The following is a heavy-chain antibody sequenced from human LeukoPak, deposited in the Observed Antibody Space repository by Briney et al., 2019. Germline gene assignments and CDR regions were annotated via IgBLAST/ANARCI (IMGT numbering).Heavy chain of an antibody. V-gene: IGHV3-7*01. Sequence: PGGSLRLSCAASGFTFISYWLTWVRQAPGKGLEWVANIKQDGSEKYYVGSVKGRFTISRDNAKNSLYLQMISLRAEDTAVYYCARVQRGYSYNPLGYYYYYMDVWGKGTTVTVSS. CDR1: GFTFISYW. CDR2: IKQDGSEK. CDR3: ARVQRGYSYNPLGYYYYYMDV. D-gene: IGHD5-18*01. J-gene: IGHJ6*03.